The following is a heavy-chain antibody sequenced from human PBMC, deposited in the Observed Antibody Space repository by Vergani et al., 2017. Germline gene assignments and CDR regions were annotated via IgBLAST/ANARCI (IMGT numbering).Heavy chain of an antibody. D-gene: IGHD3-16*01. CDR2: ISYDGSKT. Sequence: QVQLVESGGGVVQPGTSLRLSCEASGFKFSQFGMHWVRQGPGKGLEWVAFISYDGSKTQYADSETGRVTISRDNSKNTVGLEMSSLRVDDTATYYCASYVWDCSGISCFLRAGEFYYMDVWGQGTTVTVSS. J-gene: IGHJ6*03. CDR1: GFKFSQFG. V-gene: IGHV3-33*05. CDR3: ASYVWDCSGISCFLRAGEFYYMDV.